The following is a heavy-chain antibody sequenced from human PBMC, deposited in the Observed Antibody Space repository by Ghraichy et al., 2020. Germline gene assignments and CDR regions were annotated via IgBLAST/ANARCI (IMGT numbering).Heavy chain of an antibody. Sequence: GGSLRLSCATSGFVFSTYGMHWVRQAPGKGLEWVSFIRFDGKKEYYADSVKGRFTVSRDNPTDTVHLQMSGLRDDDTAVYYCARPGPRATGISLFDFWGHGALVSVSS. V-gene: IGHV3-30*02. J-gene: IGHJ5*01. CDR2: IRFDGKKE. CDR3: ARPGPRATGISLFDF. D-gene: IGHD1-14*01. CDR1: GFVFSTYG.